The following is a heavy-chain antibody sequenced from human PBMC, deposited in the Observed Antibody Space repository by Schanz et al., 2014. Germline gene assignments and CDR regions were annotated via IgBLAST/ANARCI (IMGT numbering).Heavy chain of an antibody. CDR1: GFTVNTNY. CDR2: MYINSGST. D-gene: IGHD6-19*01. V-gene: IGHV3-66*01. Sequence: EVQLVESGGGLVQPGGSLRLSCAVSGFTVNTNYMSWVRQAPGKGLEWISSMYINSGSTQYADSVKGRFTISRDNAKNSLYLQVNNLSAEDTAVYYCVRDKKGFVAVAGRAPFDYWGQGTLVNVSS. J-gene: IGHJ4*02. CDR3: VRDKKGFVAVAGRAPFDY.